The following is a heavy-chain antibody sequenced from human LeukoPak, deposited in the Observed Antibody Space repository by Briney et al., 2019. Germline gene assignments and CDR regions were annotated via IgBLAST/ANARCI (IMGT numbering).Heavy chain of an antibody. Sequence: GASVKVSCKASGYTFTSYGISWVRQAPGQGLEWMGWISAYNGNTNYAQKLQGRVTMTTDTSTSTAYMELRSLRSDDTAVYYCARVPWSGYYGSGSHYDYWGQGTLVTVSS. CDR2: ISAYNGNT. V-gene: IGHV1-18*01. CDR1: GYTFTSYG. D-gene: IGHD3-10*01. CDR3: ARVPWSGYYGSGSHYDY. J-gene: IGHJ4*02.